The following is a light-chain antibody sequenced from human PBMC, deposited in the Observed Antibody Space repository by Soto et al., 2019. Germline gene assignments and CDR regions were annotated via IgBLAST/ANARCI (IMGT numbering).Light chain of an antibody. CDR2: GAS. Sequence: EIVLTQSPATLSVSPGERATLSCRASQSVSSNLAWYPQKPGQSPRLLIYGASSRAPGIPARFSGSGSGTEFTLTISSLQSEDFAVYYCQHYNNLPLTFGGGAKVEIK. CDR3: QHYNNLPLT. V-gene: IGKV3-15*01. CDR1: QSVSSN. J-gene: IGKJ4*01.